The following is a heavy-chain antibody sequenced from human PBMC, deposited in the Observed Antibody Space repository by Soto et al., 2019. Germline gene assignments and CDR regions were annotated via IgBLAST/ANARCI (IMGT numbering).Heavy chain of an antibody. Sequence: QVQLVQSGAEVKKPGSSVKVSCKASGGTFSSYAISWVRQAPGQGLEWMGGIIPIFGTANYAQKFQGRVTITADESTNTAYKELSSRRSEDTAVYYCAIENGPIFVSPPPIWFDPWGQGTLVTVSS. D-gene: IGHD3-3*02. J-gene: IGHJ5*02. CDR1: GGTFSSYA. V-gene: IGHV1-69*12. CDR2: IIPIFGTA. CDR3: AIENGPIFVSPPPIWFDP.